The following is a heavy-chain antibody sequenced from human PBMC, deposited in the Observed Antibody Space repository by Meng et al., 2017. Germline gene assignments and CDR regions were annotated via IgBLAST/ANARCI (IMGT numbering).Heavy chain of an antibody. V-gene: IGHV1-2*06. Sequence: GEGVQAGAEVKKPGASGKVSCKPPGDPFTGYYMNWVRQAPGQGLEWMGRINPNSGGTNYAQKFQGRFTISRDNAKNSLYLQMNSLRAEDTAVYYCASRYGDYVPVMFWYFDLWGRGTLVTVSS. J-gene: IGHJ2*01. CDR3: ASRYGDYVPVMFWYFDL. CDR1: GDPFTGYY. D-gene: IGHD4-17*01. CDR2: INPNSGGT.